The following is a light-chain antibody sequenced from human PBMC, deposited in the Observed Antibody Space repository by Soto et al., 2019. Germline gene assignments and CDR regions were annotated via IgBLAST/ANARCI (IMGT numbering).Light chain of an antibody. CDR3: QQYYSTPLT. J-gene: IGKJ3*01. CDR2: WAS. CDR1: QSVLYSSNNKNY. V-gene: IGKV4-1*01. Sequence: DIVMTHSPDSLAVSLGERATINCKSSQSVLYSSNNKNYLAWYQQKPGQPPKLLIYWASTRESGVPDRFSGSGSGTDFTLTISSLQAEDVAVYYCQQYYSTPLTFGPGTRVAIK.